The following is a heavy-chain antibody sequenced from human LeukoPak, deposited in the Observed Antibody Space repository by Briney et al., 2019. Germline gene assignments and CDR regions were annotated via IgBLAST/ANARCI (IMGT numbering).Heavy chain of an antibody. J-gene: IGHJ4*02. CDR3: ARYYRGYYDSSGYLRFDY. CDR2: INAGNGNT. D-gene: IGHD3-22*01. Sequence: GASVKVSCKASGYTFTSYAMHWVRQAPGQRLEWMGWINAGNGNTKYSQKFQGRVTITRDTSASTAYMELSSLRSEDTAVYYCARYYRGYYDSSGYLRFDYWGQGTLVTVSS. CDR1: GYTFTSYA. V-gene: IGHV1-3*01.